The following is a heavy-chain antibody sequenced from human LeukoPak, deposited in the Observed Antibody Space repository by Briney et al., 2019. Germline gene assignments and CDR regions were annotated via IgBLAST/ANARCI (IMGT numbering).Heavy chain of an antibody. Sequence: GGSLRLSCAASGFTFDDYAMHWVRQAPGKGLEWVSGNSWNSGSIGYADSVKGRFTISRDNAKNSLYLQMNSLRAEDMALYYCAKGGYGSSWYYFDYWGQGTLVTVSS. D-gene: IGHD6-13*01. CDR1: GFTFDDYA. CDR2: NSWNSGSI. J-gene: IGHJ4*02. CDR3: AKGGYGSSWYYFDY. V-gene: IGHV3-9*03.